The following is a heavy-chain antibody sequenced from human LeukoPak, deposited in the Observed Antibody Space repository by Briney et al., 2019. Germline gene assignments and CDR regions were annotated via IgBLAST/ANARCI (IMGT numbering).Heavy chain of an antibody. J-gene: IGHJ4*02. D-gene: IGHD7-27*01. Sequence: GGSLRLSCAASGFTFSSYAMSWGRQAPGEGLEWVSAISGSGGSTYYADSVKGRFTISRDNSKNTLYLQMNSLRAEDTAVYYCAKGWGSYYFDYWGQGTLVTVSS. CDR2: ISGSGGST. CDR1: GFTFSSYA. CDR3: AKGWGSYYFDY. V-gene: IGHV3-23*01.